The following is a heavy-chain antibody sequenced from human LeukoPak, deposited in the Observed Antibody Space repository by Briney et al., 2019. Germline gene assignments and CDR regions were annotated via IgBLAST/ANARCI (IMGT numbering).Heavy chain of an antibody. Sequence: GGSLRLSCAASGFTFSDYYMTWIRQAPGKGLEWVSYIISTATTYYADSVKGRFTISRDNAKTSLYLQMNSLRAEDTAVYYCARDLGPHSSSPNSGAFDIWGQGTMVTVSS. CDR1: GFTFSDYY. J-gene: IGHJ3*02. CDR2: IISTATT. V-gene: IGHV3-11*04. CDR3: ARDLGPHSSSPNSGAFDI. D-gene: IGHD6-6*01.